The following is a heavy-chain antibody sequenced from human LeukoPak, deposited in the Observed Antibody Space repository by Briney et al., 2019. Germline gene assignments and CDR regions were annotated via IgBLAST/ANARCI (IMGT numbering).Heavy chain of an antibody. Sequence: GASVKVSCKASGYTFTSYGISGVRQAPGQGLEWMGWISAYNGNTNYAQKLQGRVTMTTDTSTSTAYMELRSLRSDDTAVYYCARCRGVRGQSGPRNWFDPWGQGTLVTVSS. D-gene: IGHD3-10*01. V-gene: IGHV1-18*01. CDR2: ISAYNGNT. J-gene: IGHJ5*02. CDR1: GYTFTSYG. CDR3: ARCRGVRGQSGPRNWFDP.